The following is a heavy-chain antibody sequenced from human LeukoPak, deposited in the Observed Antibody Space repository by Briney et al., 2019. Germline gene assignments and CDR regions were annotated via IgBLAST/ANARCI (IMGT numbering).Heavy chain of an antibody. J-gene: IGHJ3*02. Sequence: GGSLRLSCAASGFTLSNYAMTWVRQAPGKGLEWVSSITGSGALTYYADSVKGRFTISRDNSKNTLYLQMNSLRAEDTAVYYXXXXXXXSGSYSYNAFDIWGQGTMVTVSS. V-gene: IGHV3-23*01. CDR3: XXXXXXSGSYSYNAFDI. D-gene: IGHD3-10*01. CDR2: ITGSGALT. CDR1: GFTLSNYA.